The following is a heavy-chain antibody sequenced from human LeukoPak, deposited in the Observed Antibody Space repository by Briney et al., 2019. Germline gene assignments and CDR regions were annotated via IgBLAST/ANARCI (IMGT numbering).Heavy chain of an antibody. V-gene: IGHV4-59*01. J-gene: IGHJ3*02. CDR2: FQYSGNS. Sequence: SETLSLTCNVSGSSITAFYWSWIRQSPGKGLEWIGSFQYSGNSNYNPSLKSRVAMSVDTSKRQLSLRLTSVTAADTAVYYCARRARYNRAIDIWGQGTXVTVXS. CDR3: ARRARYNRAIDI. D-gene: IGHD1-14*01. CDR1: GSSITAFY.